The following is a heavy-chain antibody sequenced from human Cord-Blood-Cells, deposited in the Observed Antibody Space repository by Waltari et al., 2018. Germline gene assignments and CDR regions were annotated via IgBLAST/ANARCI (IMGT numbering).Heavy chain of an antibody. V-gene: IGHV4-38-2*02. CDR1: GYSISSGYY. Sequence: QVQLQELGPGLVKPSETLSLTCTVSGYSISSGYYWGWIRQPPGKGLEWIGSIYHSGSTYYNPSLKSRVTISVDTSKNQFSLKLSSVTAADTAVYYCARAYSNWFDPWGQGTLVTVSS. D-gene: IGHD4-4*01. J-gene: IGHJ5*02. CDR3: ARAYSNWFDP. CDR2: IYHSGST.